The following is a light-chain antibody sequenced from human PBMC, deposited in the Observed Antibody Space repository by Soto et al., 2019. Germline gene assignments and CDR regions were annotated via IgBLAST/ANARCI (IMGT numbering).Light chain of an antibody. CDR3: TSYAGSRNLV. CDR2: EVN. Sequence: QSVLTQPPSASGSPGQSVTISCTGTSSDVGGYNSVSWYQQHPGRAPKLLIYEVNKRPSGVPERFSASKSDNTASLTVSGLQAEDEADYYCTSYAGSRNLVFGGGTKVTVL. J-gene: IGLJ3*02. V-gene: IGLV2-8*01. CDR1: SSDVGGYNS.